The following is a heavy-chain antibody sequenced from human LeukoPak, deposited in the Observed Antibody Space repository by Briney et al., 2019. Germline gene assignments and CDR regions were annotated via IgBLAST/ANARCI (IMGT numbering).Heavy chain of an antibody. CDR2: INWNGGST. CDR3: VKDNVAAAGDDNFDI. D-gene: IGHD6-13*01. J-gene: IGHJ3*02. CDR1: GFTFDDYG. V-gene: IGHV3-20*04. Sequence: GGSLRLSCAASGFTFDDYGMSWVRQAPGKGLEWVSGINWNGGSTGYADSVKGRLTISRDNAKNSLSLQMNSLRAEDTAVYFCVKDNVAAAGDDNFDIWGQGTMVTVSS.